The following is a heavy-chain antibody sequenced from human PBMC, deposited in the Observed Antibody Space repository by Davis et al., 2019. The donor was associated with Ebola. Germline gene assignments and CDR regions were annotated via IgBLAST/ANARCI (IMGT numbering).Heavy chain of an antibody. CDR3: ARQEALGGATHFDY. J-gene: IGHJ4*02. CDR1: RYSFTDYW. Sequence: GGSLKISCPGSRYSFTDYWIAWVRQPPGKRLEWMGLIYPGDSETRYTPSFQGQFTISADNSISTAYLQWSSLKASDTAMYYCARQEALGGATHFDYWGQGTLVTVSS. CDR2: IYPGDSET. D-gene: IGHD1-26*01. V-gene: IGHV5-51*01.